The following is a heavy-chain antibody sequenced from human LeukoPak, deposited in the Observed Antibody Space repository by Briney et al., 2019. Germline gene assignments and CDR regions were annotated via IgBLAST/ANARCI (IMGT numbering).Heavy chain of an antibody. CDR1: GFTSGSYS. Sequence: PGGSLRLSCAASGFTSGSYSMSWVRQATGKGLEWVANINHDGGDTYYVDSVKGRFTIARDSAKNSLNLQMNSLRAEDTAVYYCARGGNYDILTVYIFDYWGRGTLVTVSS. CDR2: INHDGGDT. CDR3: ARGGNYDILTVYIFDY. V-gene: IGHV3-7*03. D-gene: IGHD3-9*01. J-gene: IGHJ4*02.